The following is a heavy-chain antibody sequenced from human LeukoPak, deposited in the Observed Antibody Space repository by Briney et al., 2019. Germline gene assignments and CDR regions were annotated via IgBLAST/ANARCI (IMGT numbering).Heavy chain of an antibody. V-gene: IGHV3-43*01. CDR3: VKDLSYESSGSVIEN. J-gene: IGHJ4*02. Sequence: GGSLRLSCAASGFTFEDYTMHWVRQGPGKTLEWVSLISWDGTTYYADPLKGRFTISRDNSKNSLYLQMDTLTTDDTAFYYCVKDLSYESSGSVIENWGQGTLVTVSS. CDR2: ISWDGTT. D-gene: IGHD3-22*01. CDR1: GFTFEDYT.